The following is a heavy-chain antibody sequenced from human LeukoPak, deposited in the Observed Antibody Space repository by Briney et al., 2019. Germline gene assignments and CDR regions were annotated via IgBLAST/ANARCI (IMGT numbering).Heavy chain of an antibody. D-gene: IGHD2-2*01. Sequence: ASVKVSCKASGYTFTGYYIQWVRQAPGQGLEWMGWINPNSGDTNYAQKFQGRVTMTRDTSISTAYMELSRLRSDDTAVYYCAKAAGRVVPAALPWDYWGQGTLVTVSS. J-gene: IGHJ4*02. CDR1: GYTFTGYY. CDR2: INPNSGDT. V-gene: IGHV1-2*02. CDR3: AKAAGRVVPAALPWDY.